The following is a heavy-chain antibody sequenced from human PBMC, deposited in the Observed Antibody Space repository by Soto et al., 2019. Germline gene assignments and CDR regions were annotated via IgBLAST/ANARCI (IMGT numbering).Heavy chain of an antibody. V-gene: IGHV1-2*02. CDR2: GNPKRGGT. J-gene: IGHJ2*01. CDR3: ARDSGIPGRFWYFDI. D-gene: IGHD3-3*01. CDR1: GYTFSDYF. Sequence: QVQLVQSGAEVKKTGASVKVSCKTYGYTFSDYFLHWVRQAPGQGAAWMGFGNPKRGGTEYAQKFQGRVTMTRDTSISAVYMDLSRLTSDYTAVYYCARDSGIPGRFWYFDIWGRGTLVTVSS.